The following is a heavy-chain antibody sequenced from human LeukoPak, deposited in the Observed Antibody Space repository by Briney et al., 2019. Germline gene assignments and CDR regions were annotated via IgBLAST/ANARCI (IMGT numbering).Heavy chain of an antibody. J-gene: IGHJ4*02. Sequence: GGSLRLSCAASGFTFNNYSMNWVRQAPGKGLEWVSSISSSNNYIYYADSVKGRFTISRDNAKNSLYLQMNSLRAEDTAVYYCARDLGGAAAATGYWGQGTLVTVSS. CDR3: ARDLGGAAAATGY. CDR2: ISSSNNYI. CDR1: GFTFNNYS. V-gene: IGHV3-21*01. D-gene: IGHD6-13*01.